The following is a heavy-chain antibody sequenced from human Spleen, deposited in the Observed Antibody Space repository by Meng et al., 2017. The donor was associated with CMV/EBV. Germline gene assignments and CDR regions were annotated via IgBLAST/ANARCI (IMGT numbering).Heavy chain of an antibody. Sequence: SGFSFSSSAIHWVRQAPGKGLEWVAVISYDGDTEYYGDSVKGRFTISRDNSKNTLYLHMNSLRAEDTAVYYCARDQGFWSGFFRRSDYWGQGTLVTVSS. CDR2: ISYDGDTE. CDR3: ARDQGFWSGFFRRSDY. CDR1: GFSFSSSA. V-gene: IGHV3-30*04. J-gene: IGHJ4*02. D-gene: IGHD3-3*01.